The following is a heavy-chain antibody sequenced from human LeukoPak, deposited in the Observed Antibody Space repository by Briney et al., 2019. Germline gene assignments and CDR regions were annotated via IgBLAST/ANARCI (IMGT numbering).Heavy chain of an antibody. Sequence: SETLSLTCTVSGGSLRSYYWTWIRQPPGKGLEWIGYIYYSGSTNYNPSLKSRVTISVDTSKNQFSLKLSSVTAADTAVYYCARQEGRYDILTGQLRNWFDPWGQGTLVTVSS. D-gene: IGHD3-9*01. J-gene: IGHJ5*02. V-gene: IGHV4-59*08. CDR3: ARQEGRYDILTGQLRNWFDP. CDR1: GGSLRSYY. CDR2: IYYSGST.